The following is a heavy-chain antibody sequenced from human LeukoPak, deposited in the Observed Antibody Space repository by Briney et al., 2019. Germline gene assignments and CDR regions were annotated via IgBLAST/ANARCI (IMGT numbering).Heavy chain of an antibody. CDR3: ARSGSGYGMDV. CDR1: GFTFSSYS. Sequence: GGSLRLSCAASGFTFSSYSMNWVRQAPGKGLEWVSSISSSSSYIYYADSVKGRFTISRDNAKNSLYLQMNSLRAEDTAVYYCARSGSGYGMDVWGQGTTVTVSS. J-gene: IGHJ6*02. CDR2: ISSSSSYI. V-gene: IGHV3-21*01. D-gene: IGHD3-10*01.